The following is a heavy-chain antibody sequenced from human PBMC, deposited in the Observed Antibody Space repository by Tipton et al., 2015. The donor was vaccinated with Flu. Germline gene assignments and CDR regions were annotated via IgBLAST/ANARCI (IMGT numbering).Heavy chain of an antibody. Sequence: TLSLTCTVSGGSISSYYWSWIRQPAGKGLEWIGRIYTSGSTNYNPSLKSRVTISVDTSKNQFSLKLSSVTAADTAVYYCARENTSYYPSGMDVWGQGTTVTVSS. CDR2: IYTSGST. V-gene: IGHV4-4*07. CDR3: ARENTSYYPSGMDV. CDR1: GGSISSYY. J-gene: IGHJ6*02. D-gene: IGHD1-26*01.